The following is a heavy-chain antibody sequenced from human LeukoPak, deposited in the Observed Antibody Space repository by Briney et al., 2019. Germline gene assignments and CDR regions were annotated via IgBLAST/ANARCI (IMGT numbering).Heavy chain of an antibody. J-gene: IGHJ4*02. V-gene: IGHV4-61*01. CDR2: IYYSGST. Sequence: SSETPSLTCTVSGGSVSSGSYYWSWIRQPPGKGLEWIGYIYYSGSTNYNPSLKSRVTISVDTSKNQFSLKLSSVTAADTAVYYCARGVATSNFDYWGQGTLVTVSS. D-gene: IGHD5-12*01. CDR1: GGSVSSGSYY. CDR3: ARGVATSNFDY.